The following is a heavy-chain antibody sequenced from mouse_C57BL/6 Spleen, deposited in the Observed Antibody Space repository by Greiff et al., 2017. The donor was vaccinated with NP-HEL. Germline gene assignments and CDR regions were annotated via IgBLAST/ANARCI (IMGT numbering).Heavy chain of an antibody. J-gene: IGHJ2*01. D-gene: IGHD1-1*01. V-gene: IGHV5-4*01. CDR3: ARAITTVVAPYYFDY. CDR1: GFTFSSYA. Sequence: EVHLVESGGGLVKPGGSLKLSCAASGFTFSSYAMSWVRQTPDKRLEWVATISDGGSYTYYPDNVKGRFTISRDNAKNNLYLQMSHLKSEDTAMYYCARAITTVVAPYYFDYWGQGTTLTVSS. CDR2: ISDGGSYT.